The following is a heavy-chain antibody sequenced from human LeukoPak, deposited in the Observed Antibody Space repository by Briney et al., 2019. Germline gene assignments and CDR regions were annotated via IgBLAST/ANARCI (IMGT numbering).Heavy chain of an antibody. Sequence: GASVKVSCKASGYTFTAYHMHWVRQAPGQGLEWMGRINPNSGDTNYAQKFQGRVTMTRDTSISTAYMELSRLRSDDTAVYYCARDYCSSTSCLFDCWGQGTLVSVSS. D-gene: IGHD2-2*01. V-gene: IGHV1-2*06. CDR3: ARDYCSSTSCLFDC. J-gene: IGHJ4*02. CDR1: GYTFTAYH. CDR2: INPNSGDT.